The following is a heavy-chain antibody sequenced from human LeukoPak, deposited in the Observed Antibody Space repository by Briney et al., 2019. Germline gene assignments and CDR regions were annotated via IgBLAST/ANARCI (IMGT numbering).Heavy chain of an antibody. CDR1: GFTFSAYG. D-gene: IGHD3-10*01. Sequence: GGTLRLSCAASGFTFSAYGMHWVRQAPGKGLEWVAFIRFDGRNKYYADSVKGRFTISRDNSKTTLYLQMNGLGVEDTAVYYCAKGGDYFDYWGQGTLVTVSS. V-gene: IGHV3-30*02. J-gene: IGHJ4*02. CDR2: IRFDGRNK. CDR3: AKGGDYFDY.